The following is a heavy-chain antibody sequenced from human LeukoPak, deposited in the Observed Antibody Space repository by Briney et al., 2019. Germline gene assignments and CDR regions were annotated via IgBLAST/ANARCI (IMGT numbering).Heavy chain of an antibody. D-gene: IGHD2-21*02. J-gene: IGHJ4*02. CDR1: GFTFSSYA. CDR3: ARFRTWGDKAFDY. CDR2: ISYDGSNK. Sequence: GGSLRLSCAASGFTFSSYAMHWVHQAPGKGLEWVAVISYDGSNKYYADSVKGRFTISRDSAKNSLYLQMNSLRAEDTAVYYCARFRTWGDKAFDYWGQGTLVTVSS. V-gene: IGHV3-30-3*01.